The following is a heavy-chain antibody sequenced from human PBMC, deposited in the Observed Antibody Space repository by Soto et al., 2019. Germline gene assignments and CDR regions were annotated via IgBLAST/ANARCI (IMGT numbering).Heavy chain of an antibody. D-gene: IGHD6-19*01. CDR1: GGTFSHYA. CDR3: ARDNRWGGWMSTGQGGYGMDV. V-gene: IGHV1-69*12. J-gene: IGHJ6*02. CDR2: IIPMSDTS. Sequence: QVHLVQSGAEVKKPGSSVKVSCKVSGGTFSHYAISWVRQAPGQGLEWMGGIIPMSDTSNYARKFQDRIRVAADESTSTAYVVVMSLNSDDTAVYYCARDNRWGGWMSTGQGGYGMDVWGQGTIVTVS.